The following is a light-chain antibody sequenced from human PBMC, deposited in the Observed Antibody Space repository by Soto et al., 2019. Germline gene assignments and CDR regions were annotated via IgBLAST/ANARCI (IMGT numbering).Light chain of an antibody. J-gene: IGKJ4*01. CDR3: QQRSNWLT. CDR1: QSVSSP. Sequence: EIVLTQSPATLSLSPGERATLSCRASQSVSSPLAWYQQKPSQAPRLLIYSASNRATGIPARFSGSGSGTDFNLTISSLEPEDFAVYYCQQRSNWLTVGGGTKVEIK. V-gene: IGKV3-11*01. CDR2: SAS.